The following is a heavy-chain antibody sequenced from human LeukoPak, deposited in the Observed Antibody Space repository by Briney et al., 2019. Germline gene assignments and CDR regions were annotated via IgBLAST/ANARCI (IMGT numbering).Heavy chain of an antibody. J-gene: IGHJ3*02. CDR2: ISGSGDNT. CDR1: GFTFSSFA. CDR3: ARDAPGFDI. V-gene: IGHV3-23*01. Sequence: GGSLRLSCAASGFTFSSFAMSWVRQAPGRGLEWVSAISGSGDNTYYADSVKGRFTISRDNSKNTLYLQMNSLRAEDTAVYYCARDAPGFDIWGQGTMVTVSS.